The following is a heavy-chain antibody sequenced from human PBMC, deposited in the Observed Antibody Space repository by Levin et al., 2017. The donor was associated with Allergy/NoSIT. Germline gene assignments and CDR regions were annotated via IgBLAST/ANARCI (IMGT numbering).Heavy chain of an antibody. CDR2: TKSKIDGGTT. D-gene: IGHD2/OR15-2a*01. CDR3: TTPLGLLRDYYYYGMDV. V-gene: IGHV3-15*01. J-gene: IGHJ6*02. CDR1: GFTFSYAW. Sequence: GESLKISCAASGFTFSYAWMSWVRQAPGKGLEWVGRTKSKIDGGTTDYAAPVKGRFTISRDDSKNTLFLQMNSLKTADTAVYYCTTPLGLLRDYYYYGMDVWGQGTTVTVSS.